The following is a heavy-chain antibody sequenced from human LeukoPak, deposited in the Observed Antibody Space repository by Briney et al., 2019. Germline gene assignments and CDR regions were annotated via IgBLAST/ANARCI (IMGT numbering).Heavy chain of an antibody. D-gene: IGHD6-19*01. J-gene: IGHJ4*02. Sequence: PGGSLRLSCVESGFTFRSPWMAWLRQAPEKGLEWVANINEDGSQKYYLGSVTGRFTISRGNAKNSLYLQMNSLSAEDTAMYYCARDGGWHRFDYWGQGTLVIVSS. CDR3: ARDGGWHRFDY. CDR2: INEDGSQK. CDR1: GFTFRSPW. V-gene: IGHV3-7*03.